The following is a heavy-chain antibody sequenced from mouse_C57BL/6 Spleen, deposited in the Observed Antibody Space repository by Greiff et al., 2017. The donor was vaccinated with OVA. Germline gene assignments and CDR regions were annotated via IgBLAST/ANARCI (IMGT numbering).Heavy chain of an antibody. J-gene: IGHJ2*01. Sequence: HLQPPFSYLFNPLSSVNISFNSSFYTFTSYWITWVKQSPGQGLEWIGDIYPGSGSTNYNEKFKSKATLTVDTSSSTAYMQLSSLTSEDSAVYYCARHDSYWGQGTTLTVSS. CDR2: IYPGSGST. D-gene: IGHD2-13*01. CDR3: ARHDSY. V-gene: IGHV1-55*01. CDR1: FYTFTSYW.